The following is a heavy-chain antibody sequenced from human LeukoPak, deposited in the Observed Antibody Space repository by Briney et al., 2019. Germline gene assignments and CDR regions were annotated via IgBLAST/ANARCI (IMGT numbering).Heavy chain of an antibody. CDR2: IYHSGST. J-gene: IGHJ4*02. CDR3: ARGSRYDFWSGYPNPVDY. Sequence: NPSETLSLTCTVSGGSISSGGYYWSWIRQPPGKGLEWIGYIYHSGSTYYNPSLQSRVTMSVDRSKSQFSLRLSSVTAADTAVYYCARGSRYDFWSGYPNPVDYWGQGTLVTVSS. D-gene: IGHD3-3*01. V-gene: IGHV4-30-2*01. CDR1: GGSISSGGYY.